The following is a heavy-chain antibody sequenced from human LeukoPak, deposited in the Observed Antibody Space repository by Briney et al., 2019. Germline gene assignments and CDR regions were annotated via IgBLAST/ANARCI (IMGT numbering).Heavy chain of an antibody. V-gene: IGHV3-33*01. CDR2: IWYDGSNK. CDR3: ARGRGLTYYMDV. J-gene: IGHJ6*03. D-gene: IGHD3-10*01. Sequence: GMSLRLSCAASGFTFSSYGMHWVRQAPGKGLEWVAVIWYDGSNKYYADSVKGRFTISRDNSKNTLYLQMNSLRAEDTAVYYCARGRGLTYYMDVWGKGTTVTVSS. CDR1: GFTFSSYG.